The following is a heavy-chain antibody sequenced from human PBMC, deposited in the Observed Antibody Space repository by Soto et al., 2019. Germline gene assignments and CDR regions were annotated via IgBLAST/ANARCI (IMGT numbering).Heavy chain of an antibody. CDR3: ARGSWDDVSGHYYMDV. Sequence: TSETLSLTCTVSGGSISSYYWSWIRQPPGKGLEWIGYIYYSGSTNYNPFLKSRVTISVDTSKNQFSLQLTSVTAEDTAVYYCARGSWDDVSGHYYMDVWDKGTTVTVSS. CDR2: IYYSGST. D-gene: IGHD1-1*01. J-gene: IGHJ6*03. CDR1: GGSISSYY. V-gene: IGHV4-59*12.